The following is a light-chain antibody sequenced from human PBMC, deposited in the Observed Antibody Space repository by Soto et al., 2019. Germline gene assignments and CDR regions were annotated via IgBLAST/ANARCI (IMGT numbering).Light chain of an antibody. V-gene: IGKV1-39*01. CDR3: QQSYSTPGA. J-gene: IGKJ3*01. CDR1: QSISSY. Sequence: DIQMTQSPSSLSASVGDRVTITCRASQSISSYLNWYQQKPGKAPKLRIYAASSLQSGVPSRFSGSGSGTDFTLTISSLQPEDFATYYCQQSYSTPGAFGPGTKVDIK. CDR2: AAS.